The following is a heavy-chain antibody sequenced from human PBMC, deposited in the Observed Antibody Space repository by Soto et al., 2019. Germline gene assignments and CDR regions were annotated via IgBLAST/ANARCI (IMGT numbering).Heavy chain of an antibody. J-gene: IGHJ1*01. D-gene: IGHD4-17*01. V-gene: IGHV3-23*01. Sequence: EVQLLESGGGLVQPGGSLRLSCVASGFTFSSYAMSWVRQAPGKGLDWVSSIIVSGGSTYYADSVKGRFTISRDNSKNPLYLQMTTVRGASADVFYGAKAPVPDYGAYGWGVFQHWGQGTLVTVSS. CDR1: GFTFSSYA. CDR2: IIVSGGST. CDR3: AKAPVPDYGAYGWGVFQH.